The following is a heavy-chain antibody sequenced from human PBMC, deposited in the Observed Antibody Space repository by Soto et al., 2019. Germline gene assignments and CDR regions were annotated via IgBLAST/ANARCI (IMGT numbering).Heavy chain of an antibody. V-gene: IGHV1-69*13. J-gene: IGHJ6*02. Sequence: SVKVSCKASGGTFSSYAISWVRQAPGQGLEWMGGIIPIFGTANYAQKFQGRVTITADESTSTAYMELSSLRSEDTAVYYCARARIEGAPAGLVSSYGLDVWGQGTSVTVSS. CDR3: ARARIEGAPAGLVSSYGLDV. CDR1: GGTFSSYA. CDR2: IIPIFGTA. D-gene: IGHD2-15*01.